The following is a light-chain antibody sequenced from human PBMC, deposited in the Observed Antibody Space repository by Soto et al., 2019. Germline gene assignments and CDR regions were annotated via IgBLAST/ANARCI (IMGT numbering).Light chain of an antibody. J-gene: IGKJ2*01. CDR1: QGITSA. V-gene: IGKV1-13*02. Sequence: AIQLTQSPSSLSASVGDRVTITCRASQGITSALAWYQQKPGKAPKLLIYDASSLESGVPSRFSGSGSGTDFTLTISSLQPEDFATYYCQQFNSYLYTFGQGTKLEIK. CDR3: QQFNSYLYT. CDR2: DAS.